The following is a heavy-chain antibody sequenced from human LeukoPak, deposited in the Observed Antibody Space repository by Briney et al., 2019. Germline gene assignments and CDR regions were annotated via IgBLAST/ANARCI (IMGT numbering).Heavy chain of an antibody. J-gene: IGHJ4*02. Sequence: PGGSLRLSCAASGFPFNEYSMNWVRQAPGKGLEWISYIGIDSGNTKYADSVRGRFTISGDKAKNSLYMQMNSLRVEDTAVYYCARDHNYAFDNWGQGTLVTVTS. D-gene: IGHD4-11*01. CDR3: ARDHNYAFDN. CDR1: GFPFNEYS. CDR2: IGIDSGNT. V-gene: IGHV3-48*01.